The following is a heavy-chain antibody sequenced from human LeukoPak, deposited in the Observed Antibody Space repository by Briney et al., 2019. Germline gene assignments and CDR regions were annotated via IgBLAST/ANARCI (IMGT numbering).Heavy chain of an antibody. Sequence: QPGGSLRLSCTASGFTFSNYPINFVRQAPGKGLDWVSAISGSGATIYYADAVRGRFTISRDNSKNTVYLQMSSLRAEDTAVYYLARRYQGFDFWGQGTLVNGSS. CDR2: ISGSGATI. J-gene: IGHJ4*02. V-gene: IGHV3-23*01. CDR1: GFTFSNYP. CDR3: ARRYQGFDF. D-gene: IGHD2-2*01.